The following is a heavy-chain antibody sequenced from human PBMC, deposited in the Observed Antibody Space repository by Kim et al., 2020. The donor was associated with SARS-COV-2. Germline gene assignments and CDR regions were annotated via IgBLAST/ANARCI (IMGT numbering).Heavy chain of an antibody. CDR2: VSHSGST. CDR1: GDSISDSY. D-gene: IGHD3-3*02. CDR3: ARRGSMGISTSTDP. V-gene: IGHV4-59*08. Sequence: SETLSLTCTVSGDSISDSYWNWSRQSQGKGQEWIGHVSHSGSTVYNPYLSSRVTILIDTSKNQFSLKLTSVTAADTAMYYCARRGSMGISTSTDP. J-gene: IGHJ5*02.